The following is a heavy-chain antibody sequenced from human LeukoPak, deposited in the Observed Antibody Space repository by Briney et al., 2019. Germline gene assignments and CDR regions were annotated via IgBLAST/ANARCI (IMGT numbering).Heavy chain of an antibody. CDR2: IYYSGST. D-gene: IGHD3-16*01. CDR3: ATLSMITFGGVTKMYSYYFDY. V-gene: IGHV4-39*01. CDR1: GGSISSSSYY. J-gene: IGHJ4*02. Sequence: PSETLSLTCTASGGSISSSSYYWGWIRQPPGKGLEWIGSIYYSGSTYYNPSLKSRVTISVDTSKNQFSLKLSSVTAADTAVYYCATLSMITFGGVTKMYSYYFDYWGQGPVVTVSS.